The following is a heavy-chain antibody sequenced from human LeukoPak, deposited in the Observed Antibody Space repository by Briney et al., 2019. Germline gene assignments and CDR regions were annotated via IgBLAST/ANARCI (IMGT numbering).Heavy chain of an antibody. Sequence: SETLSLTCTFSGGSISSYYWSWIRQPAGKGLEWIGRIYTSGSTNYNPSLKSRVTMSVDTSKNQFSLKLSSVTAADTAVYYCARASHDYVWGSYPNDAFDIWGQGTMVTVSS. V-gene: IGHV4-4*07. CDR1: GGSISSYY. CDR2: IYTSGST. D-gene: IGHD3-16*02. CDR3: ARASHDYVWGSYPNDAFDI. J-gene: IGHJ3*02.